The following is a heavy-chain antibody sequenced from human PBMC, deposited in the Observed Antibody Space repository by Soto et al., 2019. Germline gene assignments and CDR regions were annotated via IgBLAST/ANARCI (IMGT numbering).Heavy chain of an antibody. CDR1: GGSISSYY. D-gene: IGHD6-13*01. V-gene: IGHV4-59*08. CDR3: ARTTYSSSLFDY. CDR2: IYYSGST. J-gene: IGHJ4*02. Sequence: QVQLQESGPGLVKPSETLSLTCTVSGGSISSYYWSWIRQPPGKGLEWIGYIYYSGSTNYHPPLTSRXXIXVXQSKNQFSLRLSSVTAADTAVYYCARTTYSSSLFDYWGQGTLVTVSS.